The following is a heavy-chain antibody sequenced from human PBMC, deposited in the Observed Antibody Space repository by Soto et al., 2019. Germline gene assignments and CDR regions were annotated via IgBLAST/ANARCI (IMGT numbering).Heavy chain of an antibody. V-gene: IGHV1-69*13. J-gene: IGHJ6*02. CDR1: GGTFSSYA. Sequence: GASVKVSCKASGGTFSSYAISWVRQAPGPGLEWMGGIIPIFGTANYAQKFQGRVTLTAEESTSTAYMELSSLRSEDTAVYYCALYSSSWYDYYYGMDVWGQGTTVTVSS. D-gene: IGHD6-13*01. CDR2: IIPIFGTA. CDR3: ALYSSSWYDYYYGMDV.